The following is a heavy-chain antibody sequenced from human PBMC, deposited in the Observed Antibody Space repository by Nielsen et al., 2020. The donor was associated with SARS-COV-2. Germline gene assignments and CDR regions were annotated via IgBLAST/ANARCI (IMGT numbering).Heavy chain of an antibody. CDR1: GGSFSDTS. V-gene: IGHV4-34*01. CDR2: INHSGGT. CDR3: ARGRVRGVKTIVNCMDV. Sequence: PETLSLTCVVYGGSFSDTSWTWIRQPPGKGLEWIGEINHSGGTNYNPSLKSRVTFFVDTSRNQFSLRLSSVTAADAAVYYCARGRVRGVKTIVNCMDVWGQGTTVTVS. D-gene: IGHD3-10*01. J-gene: IGHJ6*02.